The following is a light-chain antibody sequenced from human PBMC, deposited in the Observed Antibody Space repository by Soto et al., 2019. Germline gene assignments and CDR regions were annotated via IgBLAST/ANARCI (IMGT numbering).Light chain of an antibody. Sequence: QSVLIQPPSASASLGASVKLTCTLSSGHSTYAIAWHQQQPEKGPRYLMKLNSDGSHSKGDGIPDRFSGSSSGAERYLTISSLQSEDEAEYYCQTWDTGIRVFGGGTKVTVL. J-gene: IGLJ3*02. CDR2: LNSDGSH. V-gene: IGLV4-69*01. CDR3: QTWDTGIRV. CDR1: SGHSTYA.